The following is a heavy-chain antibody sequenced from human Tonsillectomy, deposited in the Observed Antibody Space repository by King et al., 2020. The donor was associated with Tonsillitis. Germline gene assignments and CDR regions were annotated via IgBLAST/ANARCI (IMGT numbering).Heavy chain of an antibody. Sequence: QLVQSGAEVKKPGSSVKLSCKASGGTFRNYAINWVRQAPGQGPEWMGGIIPIFGTPNYAQTFLGRLTITADESTSKAYMELNSLRSEDTAIYYCARCANELLWRDALDLWGQGTVVTVSS. V-gene: IGHV1-69*12. CDR3: ARCANELLWRDALDL. J-gene: IGHJ3*01. D-gene: IGHD3-10*01. CDR2: IIPIFGTP. CDR1: GGTFRNYA.